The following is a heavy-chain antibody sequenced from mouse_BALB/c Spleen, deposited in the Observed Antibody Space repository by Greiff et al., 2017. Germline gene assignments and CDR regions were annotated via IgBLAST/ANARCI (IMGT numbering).Heavy chain of an antibody. CDR2: ISSGSSTI. J-gene: IGHJ4*01. CDR1: GFTFSSFG. Sequence: EVQLVESGGGLVQPGGSRKLSCAASGFTFSSFGMHWVRQAPEKGLEWVAYISSGSSTIYYADTVKGRFTISRDNPKNTLFLQMTSLRSEDTAMYYCASEDYWGQGTSVTVSS. CDR3: ASEDY. V-gene: IGHV5-17*02.